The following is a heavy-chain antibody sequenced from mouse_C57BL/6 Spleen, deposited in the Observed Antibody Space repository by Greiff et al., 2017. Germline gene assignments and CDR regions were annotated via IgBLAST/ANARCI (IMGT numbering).Heavy chain of an antibody. J-gene: IGHJ2*01. Sequence: VKLVESGAELVKPGASVKLSCKASGYTFTSYWMHWVKQRPGQGLEWIGMIHPNSGSTNYNEKFKSKATLTVDKSSSTAYMQLSSLTSEDSAVYYCARNLGDYFDYWGQGATLTVSS. V-gene: IGHV1-64*01. CDR3: ARNLGDYFDY. CDR1: GYTFTSYW. CDR2: IHPNSGST.